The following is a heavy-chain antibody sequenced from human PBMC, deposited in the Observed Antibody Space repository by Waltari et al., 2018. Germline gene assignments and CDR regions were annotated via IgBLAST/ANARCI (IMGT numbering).Heavy chain of an antibody. CDR1: GYTFTGYY. CDR3: ASLYYDRRGYYRGGGS. J-gene: IGHJ5*02. V-gene: IGHV1-2*06. D-gene: IGHD3-22*01. Sequence: QVQLVQSGAEVKKPGASVKVSCKASGYTFTGYYMHWVRQAPGQGLEWMVRINLNSGGKNGAQEFQGRVPRTREPSISTAYMQLGRLISGETAVYYCASLYYDRRGYYRGGGSWGQGTLVTVSS. CDR2: INLNSGGK.